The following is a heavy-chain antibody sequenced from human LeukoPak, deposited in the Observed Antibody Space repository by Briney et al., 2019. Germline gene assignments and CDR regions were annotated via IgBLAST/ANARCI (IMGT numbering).Heavy chain of an antibody. CDR3: ARRHGPNWGMGDWFDP. CDR1: GYSFTSYW. D-gene: IGHD7-27*01. Sequence: GESLKISCKGSGYSFTSYWIGWVRQMPGKGLERMGIIYPGDSDTRYSPSFQGQVTISADKSISTAYLQWSSLKASDTAMYYCARRHGPNWGMGDWFDPWGQGTLVTVSS. V-gene: IGHV5-51*01. J-gene: IGHJ5*02. CDR2: IYPGDSDT.